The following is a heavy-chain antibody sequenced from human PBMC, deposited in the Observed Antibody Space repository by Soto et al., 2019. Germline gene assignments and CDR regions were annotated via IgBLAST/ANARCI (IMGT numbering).Heavy chain of an antibody. CDR3: AKGKANTIFGVDTLFDH. Sequence: GGSLRLSCGASGFTLSSHAMSWVRQAPGKGLEWVSLISGNGGTTNYADSMKGRFTISRDNSKNTLYLQMNSLRAEDTAVYYCAKGKANTIFGVDTLFDHWGQGTLVTVSS. CDR1: GFTLSSHA. V-gene: IGHV3-23*01. J-gene: IGHJ4*02. D-gene: IGHD3-3*01. CDR2: ISGNGGTT.